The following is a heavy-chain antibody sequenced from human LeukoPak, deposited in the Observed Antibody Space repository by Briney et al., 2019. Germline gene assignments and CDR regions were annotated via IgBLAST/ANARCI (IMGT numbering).Heavy chain of an antibody. CDR2: IYYSGTS. J-gene: IGHJ3*02. Sequence: SQTLSLACTVSGGSISSGDYYWIWIRQPPGKGLEWIGYIYYSGTSYYNPSLKSRVTISVDTSKNQFSLKLSSVTAADTAVYYCARGRITMVRGVINDAFDIWGQGTMVTVSS. D-gene: IGHD3-10*01. CDR3: ARGRITMVRGVINDAFDI. V-gene: IGHV4-30-4*01. CDR1: GGSISSGDYY.